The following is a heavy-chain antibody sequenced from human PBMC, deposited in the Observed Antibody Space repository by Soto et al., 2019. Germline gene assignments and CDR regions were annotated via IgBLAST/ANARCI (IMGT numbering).Heavy chain of an antibody. CDR3: ARWAVVPAAYDY. D-gene: IGHD2-2*01. V-gene: IGHV1-3*01. Sequence: ASVKVSCKASGYTFTSYAMHWVRQAPGQRLEWMGWINAGNGNTKYSQKFQGRVTITRDTSASTAYMELSSLRSEDTAVYYCARWAVVPAAYDYWGQGTLVTVSS. J-gene: IGHJ4*02. CDR2: INAGNGNT. CDR1: GYTFTSYA.